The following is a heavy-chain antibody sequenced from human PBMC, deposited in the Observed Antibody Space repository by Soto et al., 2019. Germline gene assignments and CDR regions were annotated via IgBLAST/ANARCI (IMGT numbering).Heavy chain of an antibody. CDR2: IYYSGST. CDR3: ARGGIVVVTAMDY. CDR1: GGSISSYY. Sequence: SATLSLTCTVSGGSISSYYWSWIRQPPGKGLEWIGYIYYSGSTNYNPSLKSRVTISVDTSKNQFSLKLSSVTTADTAVYYCARGGIVVVTAMDYWGQGTLVTVSS. J-gene: IGHJ4*02. V-gene: IGHV4-59*01. D-gene: IGHD2-21*02.